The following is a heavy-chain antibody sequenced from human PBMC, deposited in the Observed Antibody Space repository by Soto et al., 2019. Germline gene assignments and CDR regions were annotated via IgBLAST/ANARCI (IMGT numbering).Heavy chain of an antibody. CDR2: ITGSGDST. CDR1: GFTFSSYA. D-gene: IGHD3-3*01. Sequence: EVQLLESGGGLVQPGGSLRLSCAASGFTFSSYAMSWVRQAPGKGLEWVSAITGSGDSTYYPDSVKGRFTVSRDNSKNTLYLQMNSLRAEDTAVYYCAKVFVFTIREGFDYWGLGTLVTVSS. V-gene: IGHV3-23*01. J-gene: IGHJ4*02. CDR3: AKVFVFTIREGFDY.